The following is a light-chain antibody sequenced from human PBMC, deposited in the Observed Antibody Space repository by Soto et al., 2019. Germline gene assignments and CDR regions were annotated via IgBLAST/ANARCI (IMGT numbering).Light chain of an antibody. V-gene: IGKV3-15*01. Sequence: EIVMTQSPATLSVSPGERATLSCRASQSVSSNLAWYQQKPGQAPRLLSYGASTRATGIPARFSGSGSGTEFTLTISSLQSEDFAVYYCQQYNNWPVTFGQGKRLEIK. CDR3: QQYNNWPVT. CDR1: QSVSSN. J-gene: IGKJ5*01. CDR2: GAS.